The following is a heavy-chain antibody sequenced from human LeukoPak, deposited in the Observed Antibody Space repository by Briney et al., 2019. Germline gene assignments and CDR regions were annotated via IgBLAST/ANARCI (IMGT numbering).Heavy chain of an antibody. J-gene: IGHJ6*02. CDR1: GFTFRSHG. CDR3: ARDIASTRMDV. Sequence: GGSLRLSCVTSGFTFRSHGMHWVRQAPGKGLEWVAVIWYDGSNEYFADSVKGRFTISRDNSKNILYLQMNSLRAEDTAVYYCARDIASTRMDVWGQGTTVSVSS. V-gene: IGHV3-33*01. CDR2: IWYDGSNE. D-gene: IGHD2-15*01.